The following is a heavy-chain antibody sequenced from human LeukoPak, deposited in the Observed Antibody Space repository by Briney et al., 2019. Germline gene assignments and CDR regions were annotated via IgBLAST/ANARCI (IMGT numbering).Heavy chain of an antibody. V-gene: IGHV3-23*01. J-gene: IGHJ4*02. Sequence: GGSLRLSCAASGFTFSSYAMSWVRQAPGKGLEWVSAISGSGGSTYYADSVKGRFTISRDNAKNSLYLQMNSLRAEDTAVYYCARALTIFGGISYMDVWGQGTLVTVSS. CDR1: GFTFSSYA. CDR3: ARALTIFGGISYMDV. D-gene: IGHD3-3*01. CDR2: ISGSGGST.